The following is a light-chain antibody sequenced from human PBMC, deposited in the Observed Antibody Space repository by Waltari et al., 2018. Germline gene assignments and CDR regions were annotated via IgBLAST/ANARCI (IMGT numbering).Light chain of an antibody. J-gene: IGLJ3*02. CDR2: SNN. CDR3: AAWDDSLNGWV. Sequence: QSVLTQPPSASGTPGQRVTISCSGSSSNIGRTTVNWYQQLPGTAPKLLIYSNNQRPSGVPDRFSGSKSGTSASLAISGLQSEDEADYYCAAWDDSLNGWVFGGGTKLTV. CDR1: SSNIGRTT. V-gene: IGLV1-44*01.